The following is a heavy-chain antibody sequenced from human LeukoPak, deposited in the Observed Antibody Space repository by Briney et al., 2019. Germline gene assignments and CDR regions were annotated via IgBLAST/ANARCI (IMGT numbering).Heavy chain of an antibody. D-gene: IGHD3-22*01. V-gene: IGHV3-30-3*01. CDR2: ISYDGSNK. J-gene: IGHJ4*02. Sequence: PGGSLRLSCAASGFTFSSYAMHWVRQALGKGLEWVAVISYDGSNKYYADSVKGRFTISRDNSKNTLYLQMNSLRAEDTAVYYCARDGSMYYYDSSGYYDYFDHWGQGTLVTVSS. CDR1: GFTFSSYA. CDR3: ARDGSMYYYDSSGYYDYFDH.